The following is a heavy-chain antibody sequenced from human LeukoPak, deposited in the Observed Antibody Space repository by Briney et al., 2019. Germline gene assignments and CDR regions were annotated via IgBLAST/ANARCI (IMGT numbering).Heavy chain of an antibody. V-gene: IGHV4-59*01. CDR1: GGSISSYY. Sequence: SETLSLTCTVSGGSISSYYWSWIRQPPGKGLEWIGYIYYSGSTNYNPSLKSRVTISVDTSKNQFSLKLSSVTAADTAVYYCARSSPRYYYGMDVWGQGTTATVSS. CDR3: ARSSPRYYYGMDV. J-gene: IGHJ6*02. CDR2: IYYSGST.